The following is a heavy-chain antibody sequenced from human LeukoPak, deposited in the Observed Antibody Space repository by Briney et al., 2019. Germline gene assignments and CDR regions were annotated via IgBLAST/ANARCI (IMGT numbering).Heavy chain of an antibody. CDR1: RFTFTSYI. CDR2: ISSSDGST. D-gene: IGHD6-13*01. Sequence: GGPLRLSCAASRFTFTSYIMSWVRQAPGKGLEWVSVISSSDGSTYYADSVKGRFTISRDNSKNTLYLQMNSLRADDTAVYYCAKDGTAAAEYFQHWGQGTLVTVSS. V-gene: IGHV3-23*01. J-gene: IGHJ1*01. CDR3: AKDGTAAAEYFQH.